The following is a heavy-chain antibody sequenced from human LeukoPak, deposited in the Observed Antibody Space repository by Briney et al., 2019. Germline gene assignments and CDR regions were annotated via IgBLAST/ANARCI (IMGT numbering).Heavy chain of an antibody. CDR3: ARDSHGGAPDY. J-gene: IGHJ4*02. Sequence: GASVKVSCKASGGTFSSYAISWVRQAPGQGREWMGRIIPIFGIANYAQKFQGRVTITAHKSTTTAYMELSSLTSEDTAVYYCARDSHGGAPDYWGQGTLLTVSS. CDR2: IIPIFGIA. CDR1: GGTFSSYA. D-gene: IGHD4-23*01. V-gene: IGHV1-69*04.